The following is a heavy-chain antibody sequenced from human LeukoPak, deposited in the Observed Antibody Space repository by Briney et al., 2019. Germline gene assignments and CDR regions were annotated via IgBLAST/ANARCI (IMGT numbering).Heavy chain of an antibody. D-gene: IGHD2-15*01. Sequence: GGSLRLSCAASGFSFNTYAMSWVRQAPGKGLDWVSAISGSGGGTYYADSVKGRFTISRDNSKNTLYLQMNSLRAEDTAVYYCARVSLGYCSGGSCPTWFDPWGQGTLVTVSS. V-gene: IGHV3-23*01. CDR3: ARVSLGYCSGGSCPTWFDP. J-gene: IGHJ5*02. CDR2: ISGSGGGT. CDR1: GFSFNTYA.